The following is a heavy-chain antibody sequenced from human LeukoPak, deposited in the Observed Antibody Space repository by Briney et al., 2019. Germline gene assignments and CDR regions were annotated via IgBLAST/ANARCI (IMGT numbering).Heavy chain of an antibody. D-gene: IGHD3-22*01. CDR2: IYSGGST. CDR1: GFTVSSNY. CDR3: ARDLDRYDSSGYDDYFDY. V-gene: IGHV3-53*01. J-gene: IGHJ4*02. Sequence: GGSLRLSCAASGFTVSSNYMSWVRQAPGKGLEWVSVIYSGGSTYYADSVKGRFTISRDNSKNTLYLQMNSLRAEDTAVYYCARDLDRYDSSGYDDYFDYWGQGTLVTVSS.